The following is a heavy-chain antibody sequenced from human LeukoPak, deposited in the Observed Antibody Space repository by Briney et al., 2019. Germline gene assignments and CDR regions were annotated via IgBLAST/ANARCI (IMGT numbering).Heavy chain of an antibody. J-gene: IGHJ6*03. CDR3: ARIPRIAASGAHYYMDV. V-gene: IGHV4-39*01. CDR2: IYHSGST. D-gene: IGHD6-25*01. Sequence: SETLSLTCTVSGGSISSSSYYWGWIRQPPGKGLEWIGSIYHSGSTYYNPSLKSRVTISVDTSKNQFSLKLSSVTAADTAVYYCARIPRIAASGAHYYMDVWGKGTTVTVSS. CDR1: GGSISSSSYY.